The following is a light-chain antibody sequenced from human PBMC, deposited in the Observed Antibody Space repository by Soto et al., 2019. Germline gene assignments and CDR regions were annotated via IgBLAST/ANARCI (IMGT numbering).Light chain of an antibody. Sequence: EIVLTHSPGTLSLSPGERATLSCRASQSIDSSYVAWYRQKPGQAPTLLIYGTSRRATGVSDRFSGSGSGIDFTLSISRLEPEDFAVYFCQLAGTFGPGAKVEVK. J-gene: IGKJ3*01. CDR3: QLAGT. CDR2: GTS. V-gene: IGKV3-20*01. CDR1: QSIDSSY.